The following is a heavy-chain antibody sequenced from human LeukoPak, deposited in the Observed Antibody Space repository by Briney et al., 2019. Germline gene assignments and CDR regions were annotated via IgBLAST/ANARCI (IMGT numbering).Heavy chain of an antibody. J-gene: IGHJ3*02. CDR2: IYHSGST. D-gene: IGHD3-22*01. V-gene: IGHV4-38-2*02. CDR3: ARIGSSGPIRGAFDI. CDR1: GYSISSGYY. Sequence: KPSETLSLTCTVSGYSISSGYYWGWIRQPPGKGLEWIGSIYHSGSTYYNPSLKSRVTISVDTSKNQFSLKLSSVTAADTAVYYCARIGSSGPIRGAFDIWGQGTMVTVSS.